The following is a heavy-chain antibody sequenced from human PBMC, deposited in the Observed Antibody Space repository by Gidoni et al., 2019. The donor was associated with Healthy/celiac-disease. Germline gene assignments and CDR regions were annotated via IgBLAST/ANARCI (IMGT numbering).Heavy chain of an antibody. CDR1: GFTFSDYY. J-gene: IGHJ6*02. D-gene: IGHD2-15*01. V-gene: IGHV3-11*06. CDR3: ARAGGVVVAATAYYYYGMDV. CDR2: ISSSSSYT. Sequence: QVQLVESGGGLVKPGGSLRLSCAASGFTFSDYYLSWIRQAPGKGLEWVSYISSSSSYTNYADSVKGRFTISRDNAKNSLYLQMNSLRAEDTAVYYCARAGGVVVAATAYYYYGMDVWGQGTTVTVSS.